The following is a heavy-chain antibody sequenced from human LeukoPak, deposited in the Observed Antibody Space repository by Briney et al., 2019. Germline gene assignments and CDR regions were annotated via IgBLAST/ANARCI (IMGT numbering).Heavy chain of an antibody. CDR3: ARLRDDFWSGYRARCFDP. Sequence: GASVKVSCKASGGTFSSYAISWARQAPGQGLEWMGGIIPIFGTANYAQKFQGRVTITADESTSTAYMELSSLRSEDTAVYYCARLRDDFWSGYRARCFDPWGQGTLVTVSS. CDR2: IIPIFGTA. D-gene: IGHD3-3*01. CDR1: GGTFSSYA. V-gene: IGHV1-69*13. J-gene: IGHJ5*02.